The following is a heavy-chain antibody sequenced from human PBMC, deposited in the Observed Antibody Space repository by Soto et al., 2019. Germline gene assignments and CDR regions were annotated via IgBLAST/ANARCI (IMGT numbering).Heavy chain of an antibody. CDR3: AKTVAGGWFWFDP. D-gene: IGHD6-19*01. Sequence: EVQLLESGGGLIQPGGSLRLSCAASGFTYSSYAMSWVRQAPGKGLDWVSGITGSGGTTYYADSMKGLFTISRDNXKNTLYLQINSLRAEDTAVYYCAKTVAGGWFWFDPWGQGTLVTVSS. CDR1: GFTYSSYA. CDR2: ITGSGGTT. V-gene: IGHV3-23*01. J-gene: IGHJ5*02.